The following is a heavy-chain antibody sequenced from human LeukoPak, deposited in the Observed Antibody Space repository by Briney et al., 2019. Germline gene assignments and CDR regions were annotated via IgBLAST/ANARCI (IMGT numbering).Heavy chain of an antibody. CDR3: ARVYDFWSGYSEGAFDI. V-gene: IGHV4-59*11. D-gene: IGHD3-3*01. J-gene: IGHJ3*02. CDR1: GGSISGQY. Sequence: PSESLSLTCSVSGGSISGQYWTWIRQPPGKRLEWIGYTYYSGSTTYNPSLKSRVTISIDTSKNQFSLKVRSVTAADTAVYYCARVYDFWSGYSEGAFDIWGQGTMVTASS. CDR2: TYYSGST.